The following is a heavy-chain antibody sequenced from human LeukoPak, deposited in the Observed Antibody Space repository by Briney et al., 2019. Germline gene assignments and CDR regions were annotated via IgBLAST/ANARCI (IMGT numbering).Heavy chain of an antibody. CDR1: GGSISSGGYS. CDR3: ARGVEDGDSIDAFDI. Sequence: SETLSLTCAVSGGSISSGGYSWSWIRQPPGKGLEWIGYIYHSGSTYYNPSLKSRVTISVDRSKNQFSLKLSSVTAADTAVYYCARGVEDGDSIDAFDIWGQGTMVTVPS. V-gene: IGHV4-30-2*01. D-gene: IGHD4-17*01. J-gene: IGHJ3*02. CDR2: IYHSGST.